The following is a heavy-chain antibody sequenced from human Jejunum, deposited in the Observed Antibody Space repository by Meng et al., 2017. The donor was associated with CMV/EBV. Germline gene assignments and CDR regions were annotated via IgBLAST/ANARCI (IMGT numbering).Heavy chain of an antibody. CDR3: ARGEQYHTVRLDV. D-gene: IGHD2-2*01. Sequence: VYGASFYNYHWTSIRQPPGKALELIGEINNSASPNFPPSLTSRVTISVDTSKNQFSLRLTSVTAADTATYYCARGEQYHTVRLDVWGRGTTVTVSS. CDR1: GASFYNYH. J-gene: IGHJ6*02. CDR2: INNSASP. V-gene: IGHV4-34*01.